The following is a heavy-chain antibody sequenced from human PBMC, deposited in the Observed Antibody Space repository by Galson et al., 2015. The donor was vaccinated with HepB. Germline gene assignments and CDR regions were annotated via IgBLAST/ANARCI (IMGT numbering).Heavy chain of an antibody. CDR1: GFIFGNCG. Sequence: SLRLSCAASGFIFGNCGMTWVRQAPGKGLEWVSTISASGDNTHYADSVRGRFTISRDNSKNTLFLQMNSLRAEDTAIYYCANDPSTFSYTTSGAPWGQGTLVTVSS. J-gene: IGHJ5*02. D-gene: IGHD2-8*01. CDR2: ISASGDNT. V-gene: IGHV3-23*01. CDR3: ANDPSTFSYTTSGAP.